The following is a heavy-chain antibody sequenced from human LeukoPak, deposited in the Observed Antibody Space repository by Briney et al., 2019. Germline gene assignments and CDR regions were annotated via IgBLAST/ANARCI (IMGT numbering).Heavy chain of an antibody. D-gene: IGHD4-11*01. V-gene: IGHV3-23*01. CDR3: AKDPVRLYSNYYYGMDV. CDR2: ISGSGGST. CDR1: GSTFSSYA. Sequence: PGGSLRLSCAASGSTFSSYAMSWVRLAPGKGLEWVSAISGSGGSTYYADSVKGRFTISRDNSKNTLYLQMNSLRAEDTAVYYCAKDPVRLYSNYYYGMDVWGQGTTVTVSS. J-gene: IGHJ6*02.